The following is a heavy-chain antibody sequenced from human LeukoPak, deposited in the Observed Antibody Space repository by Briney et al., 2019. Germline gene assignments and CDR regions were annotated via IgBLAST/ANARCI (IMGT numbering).Heavy chain of an antibody. CDR1: GFTVSSNY. D-gene: IGHD3-10*01. CDR2: ISGSGGST. CDR3: AKEEYGSGDYYFDY. V-gene: IGHV3-23*01. J-gene: IGHJ4*02. Sequence: PGGSLRLSCAASGFTVSSNYMSWVRQAPGKGLEWVSAISGSGGSTYYADSVKGRFTISRDNSKNTLYLQMNSLRAEDTAVYYCAKEEYGSGDYYFDYWGQGTLVTVSS.